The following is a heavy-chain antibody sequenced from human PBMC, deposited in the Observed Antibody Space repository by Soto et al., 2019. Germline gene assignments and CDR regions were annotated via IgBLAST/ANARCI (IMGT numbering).Heavy chain of an antibody. CDR3: ARDLDYRVEDG. V-gene: IGHV4-4*02. Sequence: PSETLSLTCAVSGGSFSGRDWWSWVRQPPGKGLEWIGGIYPNGKANYNPSLKSRVTLSVDKSKNEFSLKMTAVTAADTAVYFCARDLDYRVEDGWGQGTLVTVSS. CDR2: IYPNGKA. D-gene: IGHD3-9*01. J-gene: IGHJ4*02. CDR1: GGSFSGRDW.